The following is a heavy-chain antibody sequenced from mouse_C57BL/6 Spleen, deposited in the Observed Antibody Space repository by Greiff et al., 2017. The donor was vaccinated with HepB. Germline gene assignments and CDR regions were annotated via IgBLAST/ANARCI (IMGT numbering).Heavy chain of an antibody. CDR2: IYPGDGDT. CDR3: ADYRLFAY. V-gene: IGHV1-82*01. Sequence: QVQLQQSGPELVKPGASVKISCKASGYAFSSSWMNWVKQRPGKGLEWIGRIYPGDGDTNYNGKFKGKATLTADKSSSTAYMQLSSLTSEDAAVYFCADYRLFAYWGQGTLVTVSA. J-gene: IGHJ3*01. D-gene: IGHD2-12*01. CDR1: GYAFSSSW.